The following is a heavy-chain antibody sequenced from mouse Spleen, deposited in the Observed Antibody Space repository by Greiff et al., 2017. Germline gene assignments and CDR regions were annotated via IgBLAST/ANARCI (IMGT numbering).Heavy chain of an antibody. CDR3: ARYGDYYGSSYGYYAMDY. D-gene: IGHD1-1*01. V-gene: IGHV1-81*01. J-gene: IGHJ4*01. CDR1: GYTFTSYG. Sequence: QVQLKQSGAELARPGASVKLSCKASGYTFTSYGISWVKQRPGQGLEWIGEIYPRSGNTYYNEKFKGKATLTADKSSSTAYMELRSLTSEDSAVYFCARYGDYYGSSYGYYAMDYWGQGTSVTVSS. CDR2: IYPRSGNT.